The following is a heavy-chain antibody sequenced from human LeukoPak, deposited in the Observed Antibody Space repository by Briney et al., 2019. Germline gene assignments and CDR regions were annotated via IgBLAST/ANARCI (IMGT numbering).Heavy chain of an antibody. J-gene: IGHJ6*02. Sequence: PLETLSLTCAVYGGSFSGYYWSWIRQPPGKGLEWIGEINHSGSTNYNPSLKSRVTISVDTSKNQFSLKLSSVTAADTAVYYCARGPAPYSSSLLSFHYYYYGMDVWGQGTTVTVSS. CDR1: GGSFSGYY. CDR2: INHSGST. D-gene: IGHD6-13*01. CDR3: ARGPAPYSSSLLSFHYYYYGMDV. V-gene: IGHV4-34*01.